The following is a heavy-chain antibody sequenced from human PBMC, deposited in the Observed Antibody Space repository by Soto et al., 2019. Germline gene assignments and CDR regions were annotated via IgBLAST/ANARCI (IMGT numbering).Heavy chain of an antibody. D-gene: IGHD2-21*02. CDR2: ISYDGSNK. CDR3: ARSVVVTAIHAFDI. J-gene: IGHJ3*02. CDR1: GFTFSSYA. V-gene: IGHV3-30-3*01. Sequence: GFLRLSCAASGFTFSSYAMHWVRQAPGKGLEWVAVISYDGSNKYYADSVKGRFTISRDNSKNTLYLQMNSLRAEDTAVYYCARSVVVTAIHAFDIWGQGTMVTVSS.